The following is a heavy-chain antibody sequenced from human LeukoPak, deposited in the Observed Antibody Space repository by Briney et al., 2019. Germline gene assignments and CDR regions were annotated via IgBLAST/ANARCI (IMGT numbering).Heavy chain of an antibody. CDR1: GFTFSSYS. D-gene: IGHD1-1*01. Sequence: PGGSLRLSCAASGFTFSSYSMNWVRQAPGGGLEWLGSVYSSGSAYYNPSLKSRVTILVDTSKNQFALKLRSVTAADTAVYYCARDLRQHDFFDYWGRGTLATVSS. CDR3: ARDLRQHDFFDY. V-gene: IGHV4-39*06. CDR2: VYSSGSA. J-gene: IGHJ4*02.